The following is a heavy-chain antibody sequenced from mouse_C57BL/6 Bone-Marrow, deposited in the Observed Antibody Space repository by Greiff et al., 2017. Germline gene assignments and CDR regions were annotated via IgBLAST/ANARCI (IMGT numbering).Heavy chain of an antibody. CDR3: ACSNWDVDFDY. CDR2: IYPGGGCT. CDR1: GYTFTNYW. D-gene: IGHD4-1*02. Sequence: QVQLQQPGAELVRPGTSVKMSCKASGYTFTNYWIGWAKQRPGHGLEWIGDIYPGGGCTNYNEKFKGKATLTADKSSSTAYMQFSSLTSEDSAICYCACSNWDVDFDYWGQGTTLTVSS. V-gene: IGHV1-63*01. J-gene: IGHJ2*01.